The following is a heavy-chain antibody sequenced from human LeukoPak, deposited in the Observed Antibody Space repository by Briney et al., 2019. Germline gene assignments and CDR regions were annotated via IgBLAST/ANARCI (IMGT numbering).Heavy chain of an antibody. CDR2: IYYSGST. V-gene: IGHV4-39*07. D-gene: IGHD3-22*01. J-gene: IGHJ4*02. CDR1: GGSISSSSYY. Sequence: SETLSLTCTVSGGSISSSSYYWGWIRQPPGKGLEWIGSIYYSGSTYYNPSLKSRVTISVDTSKNQFSLKLSSVTAADTAVYYCAREDYYDSSGYFGAAPNFDYWGQGTLVTVSS. CDR3: AREDYYDSSGYFGAAPNFDY.